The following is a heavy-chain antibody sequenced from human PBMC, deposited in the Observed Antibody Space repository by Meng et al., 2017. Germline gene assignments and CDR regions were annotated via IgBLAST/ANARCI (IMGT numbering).Heavy chain of an antibody. D-gene: IGHD3-16*01. Sequence: VRQQHGGSGLFKPAESLSPTCAVYGGSFSGYYWSWIRQPPGKGLEWIGEINHSGSTNYNPSLKSRVTISVDTSKNQFSLKLSSVTAADTAVYYCARGRGSWGYWGQGTLVTVSS. CDR3: ARGRGSWGY. V-gene: IGHV4-34*01. J-gene: IGHJ4*02. CDR2: INHSGST. CDR1: GGSFSGYY.